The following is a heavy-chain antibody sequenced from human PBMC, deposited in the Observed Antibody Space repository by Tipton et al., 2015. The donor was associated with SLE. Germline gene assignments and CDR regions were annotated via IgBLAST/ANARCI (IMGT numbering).Heavy chain of an antibody. CDR2: IYYSGST. V-gene: IGHV4-39*07. CDR3: ARLTIFGVVIIGNYYYYMDV. J-gene: IGHJ6*03. Sequence: TLSLTCTVSGGSISSSSYYWGWIRQPPGKGLEWIGSIYYSGSTYYNPSLKSRVTISVDTSKNQFSLKLSSVIAADTAVYYCARLTIFGVVIIGNYYYYMDVWGKGTTVTVSS. D-gene: IGHD3-3*01. CDR1: GGSISSSSYY.